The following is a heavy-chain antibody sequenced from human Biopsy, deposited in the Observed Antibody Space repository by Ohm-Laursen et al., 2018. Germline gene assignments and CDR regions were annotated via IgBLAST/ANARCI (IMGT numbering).Heavy chain of an antibody. CDR2: ISSYNGNI. D-gene: IGHD3-3*01. J-gene: IGHJ6*02. V-gene: IGHV1-18*01. CDR3: ARDHPDFWGGCSPTVISSYYGMDV. Sequence: GASVKVSCKPSGYTFINYGINWVRQAPGQGLEWMGWISSYNGNINYAQKFLDRVTMTTDTSTNTAYMEVRRLRPDDTAVYYCARDHPDFWGGCSPTVISSYYGMDVWGQGTTVIVSS. CDR1: GYTFINYG.